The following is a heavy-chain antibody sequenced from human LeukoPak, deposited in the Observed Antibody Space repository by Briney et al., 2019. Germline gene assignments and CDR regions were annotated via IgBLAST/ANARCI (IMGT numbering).Heavy chain of an antibody. CDR3: ARPYTSSPGDYGMAV. V-gene: IGHV3-21*01. D-gene: IGHD6-13*01. CDR2: ISSTSTYI. Sequence: GGSLRLSCADSGFSFSSYSMTWARQAPGQELKWFSSISSTSTYIDYAESGQGRVTISRDNSKNSLYLQMNSLRAEDTAVYYCARPYTSSPGDYGMAVWGKGTTVTVS. CDR1: GFSFSSYS. J-gene: IGHJ6*04.